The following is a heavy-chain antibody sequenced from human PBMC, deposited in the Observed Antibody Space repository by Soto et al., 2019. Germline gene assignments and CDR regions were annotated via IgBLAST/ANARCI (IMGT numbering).Heavy chain of an antibody. CDR3: ALLPGVGVVVPAATPFNWFDP. V-gene: IGHV4-39*01. CDR1: GGSVSSSTYY. CDR2: IHYSGST. J-gene: IGHJ5*02. D-gene: IGHD2-2*01. Sequence: PSETLSLTCTVSGGSVSSSTYYWGWIRQPPGKGLEWIGSIHYSGSTYYSPSLKSRVTISVDTSKNQFSLKLSSVTAADTAVYYCALLPGVGVVVPAATPFNWFDPWGQGTLVTVSS.